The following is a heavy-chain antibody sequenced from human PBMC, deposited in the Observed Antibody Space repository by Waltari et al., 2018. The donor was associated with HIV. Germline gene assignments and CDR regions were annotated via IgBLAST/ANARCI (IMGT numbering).Heavy chain of an antibody. D-gene: IGHD3-16*01. J-gene: IGHJ4*02. CDR3: VRDSYGFDI. CDR1: GDSVSSDTAT. V-gene: IGHV6-1*01. CDR2: TYHKSELHH. Sequence: QVDLQQSGPGLVEASHSIFLSCVISGDSVSSDTATWNWVRQFPAGGLEWLGNTYHKSELHHYYSISWKGRIAINSDTSKNQFSLHLSSVTPGDTATYYCVRDSYGFDIWGEGTLVTVPP.